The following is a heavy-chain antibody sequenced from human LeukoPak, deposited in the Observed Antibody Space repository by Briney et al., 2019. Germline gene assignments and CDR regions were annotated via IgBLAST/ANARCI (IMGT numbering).Heavy chain of an antibody. CDR1: GFTFSIYA. D-gene: IGHD3-10*01. Sequence: GGSLRLSCAASGFTFSIYAMSWVRQAPGKVLEWVAAIIGSGGSTYYADSVKGRFTISRDNSKNTLYLQMNSLRAEDTAVYYCAKDPYYYGSGIDYWGQGTMVTVSS. V-gene: IGHV3-23*01. CDR2: IIGSGGST. CDR3: AKDPYYYGSGIDY. J-gene: IGHJ4*02.